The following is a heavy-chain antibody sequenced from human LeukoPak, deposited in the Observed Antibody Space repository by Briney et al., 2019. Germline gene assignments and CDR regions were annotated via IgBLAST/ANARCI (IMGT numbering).Heavy chain of an antibody. J-gene: IGHJ4*02. V-gene: IGHV4-4*07. D-gene: IGHD1-1*01. CDR3: ARDPGLERPGGVSFDY. Sequence: PSETLSLTCTVSGGSISSYYWNWIRQPAGKGLEWIGRIHISGKANYNPSLRATMSVDASTNHFSLKLSSVTAADTAVYYCARDPGLERPGGVSFDYWGQGSLVIVSS. CDR2: IHISGKA. CDR1: GGSISSYY.